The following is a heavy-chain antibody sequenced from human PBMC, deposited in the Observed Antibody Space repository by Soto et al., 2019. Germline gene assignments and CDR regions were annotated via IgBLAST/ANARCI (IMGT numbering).Heavy chain of an antibody. J-gene: IGHJ6*02. CDR1: GYTFTGYY. D-gene: IGHD3-22*01. Sequence: ASVKVSCKASGYTFTGYYMHWVRQAPGQGLEWMGWINPNSGGTNYAQKFQGWVTMTRDTSISTAYMELSRLRSDDTAVYYCARDDYYDSSGRPGMDVWGQGTTVTVSS. V-gene: IGHV1-2*04. CDR2: INPNSGGT. CDR3: ARDDYYDSSGRPGMDV.